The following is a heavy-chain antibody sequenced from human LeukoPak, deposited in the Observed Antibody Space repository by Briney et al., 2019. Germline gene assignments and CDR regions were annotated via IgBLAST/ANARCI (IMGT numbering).Heavy chain of an antibody. Sequence: GGSLRLSCATSGFTFSNAWMSWVRQAPGKGLEWVGRIKSKTDGGTTDYAAPVKGRFTISRDDSKNTLYLQMNSLKTEDTAVYYCTTDPGYYDSSGYYNYWGQGTLVTVSS. CDR1: GFTFSNAW. CDR2: IKSKTDGGTT. J-gene: IGHJ4*02. V-gene: IGHV3-15*01. D-gene: IGHD3-22*01. CDR3: TTDPGYYDSSGYYNY.